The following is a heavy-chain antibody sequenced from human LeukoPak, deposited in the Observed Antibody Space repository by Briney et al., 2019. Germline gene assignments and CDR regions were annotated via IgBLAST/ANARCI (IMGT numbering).Heavy chain of an antibody. CDR2: INHSGST. CDR1: GGSFSGYY. V-gene: IGHV4-34*01. D-gene: IGHD3-3*02. CDR3: ARAFYPGYYSYMAV. J-gene: IGHJ6*03. Sequence: SETLSLTCAVYGGSFSGYYWSWVRQPPGKGLEWIGEINHSGSTNYNPSLKSRVTISVDTSKNQFSLKLSSVTAADTAVYYCARAFYPGYYSYMAVWGKGPRSPSP.